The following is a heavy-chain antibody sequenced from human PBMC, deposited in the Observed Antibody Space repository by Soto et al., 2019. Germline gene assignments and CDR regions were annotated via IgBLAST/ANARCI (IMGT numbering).Heavy chain of an antibody. J-gene: IGHJ4*01. CDR3: ARDPSIRSPPDY. CDR2: ISSTGSYT. V-gene: IGHV3-11*05. Sequence: QVEVVESGGGLVKPGGSLRLSCTASGFTFNDYYMTWFRRAPGTGLEWVSYISSTGSYTDYAECVKGRFTISRDNAKNSLYLQMDSLRDEDTAIYYCARDPSIRSPPDYWGRGTLVTVSS. D-gene: IGHD3-3*02. CDR1: GFTFNDYY.